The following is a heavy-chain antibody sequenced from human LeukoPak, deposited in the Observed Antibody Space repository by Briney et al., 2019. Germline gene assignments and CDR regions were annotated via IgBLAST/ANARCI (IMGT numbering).Heavy chain of an antibody. D-gene: IGHD3-10*01. J-gene: IGHJ5*02. CDR2: IWYDGSNK. V-gene: IGHV3-33*01. CDR1: GSTFSSYG. Sequence: GGSLRLSCAASGSTFSSYGMHWVRQAPGKGLEWVSVIWYDGSNKYYADSVKGRFTISRGNSKNTLYLQMNSVRAEDTAVYYCARGSAVGELWAWFDPWGQGTLVTVSS. CDR3: ARGSAVGELWAWFDP.